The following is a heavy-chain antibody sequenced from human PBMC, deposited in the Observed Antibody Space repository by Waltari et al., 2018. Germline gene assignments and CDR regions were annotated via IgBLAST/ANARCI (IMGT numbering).Heavy chain of an antibody. V-gene: IGHV1-69*01. J-gene: IGHJ3*02. CDR2: IIPIFGTA. Sequence: QVQLVQSGAEVKKPGSSVKVSCKASGGTFSSYAISWVRQAPGQGLEWMGGIIPIFGTANYAQKFQGRVTITADESTSTAYMELGSLRSEDTAVYYSCITMVRGDGKYAFDIWGQGTMVTVSS. D-gene: IGHD3-10*01. CDR3: CITMVRGDGKYAFDI. CDR1: GGTFSSYA.